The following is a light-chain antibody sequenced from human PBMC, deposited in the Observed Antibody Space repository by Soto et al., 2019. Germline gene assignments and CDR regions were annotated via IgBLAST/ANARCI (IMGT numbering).Light chain of an antibody. V-gene: IGKV1-39*01. Sequence: DIQMAQSPSSLSASVGDTITITCRASRNISTYLNWYQQKPGKAPKLLIFGASSLQSGVPSRFSGSGSRTDFTLTINSLQPEDFATYCCQQTSAAPFTFGPGTKVDIK. CDR3: QQTSAAPFT. CDR1: RNISTY. CDR2: GAS. J-gene: IGKJ3*01.